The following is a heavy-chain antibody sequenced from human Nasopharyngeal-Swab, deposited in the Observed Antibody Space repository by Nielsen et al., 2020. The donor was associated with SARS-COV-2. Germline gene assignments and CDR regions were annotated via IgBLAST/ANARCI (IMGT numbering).Heavy chain of an antibody. CDR1: GGSFSGYC. D-gene: IGHD3-22*01. CDR2: INHSGTT. Sequence: GSLRLSCAVYGGSFSGYCWSWIRQPPGKGLEWIGEINHSGTTSYNPSLKSRVTISSDTSKNQFSLKLSSVTAADTAVYYCARGHRSISMIVVVIATAHFYFDSWGRGTLATVTS. J-gene: IGHJ4*02. V-gene: IGHV4-34*01. CDR3: ARGHRSISMIVVVIATAHFYFDS.